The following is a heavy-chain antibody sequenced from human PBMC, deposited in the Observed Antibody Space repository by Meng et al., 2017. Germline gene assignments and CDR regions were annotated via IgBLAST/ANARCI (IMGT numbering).Heavy chain of an antibody. CDR3: ARIGDWGSTRYFDY. D-gene: IGHD7-27*01. CDR2: IYHSGST. V-gene: IGHV4-4*02. J-gene: IGHJ4*02. CDR1: GGSSSSSNW. Sequence: HVSGPGRVKPSGALSFTCAAAGGSSSSSNWWSWVRQPPGKGLEWIGEIYHSGSTNYNPSLKSRVTISVDKSKNQFSLKLSSVTAADTAVYYCARIGDWGSTRYFDYWGQGTLVTVSS.